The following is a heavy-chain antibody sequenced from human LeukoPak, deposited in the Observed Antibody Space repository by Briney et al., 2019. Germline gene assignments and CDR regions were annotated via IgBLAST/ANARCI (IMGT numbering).Heavy chain of an antibody. J-gene: IGHJ4*02. Sequence: GGSLRLSCAASGFTFSSYGMSWVRQAPGKGLEWVSAISGSGGSTYYADSVKGRFTISRDNSKNTLYLQMNSLRAEDTAVYYCAKAPYSSGWRFDYWGQGTLVTVSS. CDR1: GFTFSSYG. CDR3: AKAPYSSGWRFDY. V-gene: IGHV3-23*01. CDR2: ISGSGGST. D-gene: IGHD6-19*01.